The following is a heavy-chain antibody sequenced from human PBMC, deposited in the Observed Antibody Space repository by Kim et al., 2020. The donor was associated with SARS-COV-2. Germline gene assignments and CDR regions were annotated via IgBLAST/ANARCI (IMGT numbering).Heavy chain of an antibody. D-gene: IGHD4-17*01. CDR1: GFTFSTYW. CDR3: TRDLDYGGYSNFDY. Sequence: GGSLRLSCAASGFTFSTYWMHWVRQAPGKGLVWVSRIKGDGSSIIYADSVKGRFTISRDNPKNTLYLQMNSLRAEDTAVYHCTRDLDYGGYSNFDYWGPG. J-gene: IGHJ4*02. CDR2: IKGDGSSI. V-gene: IGHV3-74*01.